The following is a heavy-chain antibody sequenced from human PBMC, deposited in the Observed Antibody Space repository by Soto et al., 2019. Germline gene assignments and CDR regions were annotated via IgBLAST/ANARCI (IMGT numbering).Heavy chain of an antibody. CDR1: GGSISNRDYY. CDR3: ASALTATPIDY. Sequence: SETLSLTCTVSGGSISNRDYYWSWIRQPPGKGLEWIGYIFYSGSTYCNPSLKSRVTISVDTSKNQFSLKLSSVTAADTAVYYCASALTATPIDYWGQGTLVTVSS. V-gene: IGHV4-30-4*01. CDR2: IFYSGST. J-gene: IGHJ4*02.